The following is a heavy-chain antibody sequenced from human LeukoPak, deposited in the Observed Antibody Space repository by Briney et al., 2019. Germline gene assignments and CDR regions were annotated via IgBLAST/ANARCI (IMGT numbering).Heavy chain of an antibody. J-gene: IGHJ4*02. D-gene: IGHD1-26*01. CDR2: IIPIFGTA. V-gene: IGHV1-69*13. CDR3: AGELRWELPSYYFDY. Sequence: GASVKVSCKASGGTFSSYAISWVRQAPGQGLEWMGGIIPIFGTANYAQKFQGRVTITADESTSTAYMELSSLRSEDTAVYYCAGELRWELPSYYFDYWGQGTWSPSPQ. CDR1: GGTFSSYA.